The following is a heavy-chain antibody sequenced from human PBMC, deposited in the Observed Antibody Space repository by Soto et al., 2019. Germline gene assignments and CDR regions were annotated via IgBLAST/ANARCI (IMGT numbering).Heavy chain of an antibody. CDR1: GGTFSSYT. V-gene: IGHV1-69*04. J-gene: IGHJ6*02. CDR2: IIPILGIA. CDR3: ARERIVVVTASYGMDV. D-gene: IGHD2-21*02. Sequence: AVKVSCKASGGTFSSYTISWVRQAPGQGLEWMGRIIPILGIANYAQKFQGRVTITADTSTSTAYMELSSLRSEDTAVYYCARERIVVVTASYGMDVWGQGTTDTVSS.